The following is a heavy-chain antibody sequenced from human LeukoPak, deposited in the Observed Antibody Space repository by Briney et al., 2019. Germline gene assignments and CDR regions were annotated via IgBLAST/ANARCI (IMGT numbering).Heavy chain of an antibody. Sequence: PSETLSPTCAVYGGSFSGYYWSWIRQPPGKGLEWIGEINHSGSTNYNPSLKSRVTISVDTSKNQFSLKLSSVTAADTAVYYCARAGYSSGLYFDYWGQGTLVTVSS. V-gene: IGHV4-34*01. J-gene: IGHJ4*02. CDR3: ARAGYSSGLYFDY. CDR2: INHSGST. CDR1: GGSFSGYY. D-gene: IGHD6-19*01.